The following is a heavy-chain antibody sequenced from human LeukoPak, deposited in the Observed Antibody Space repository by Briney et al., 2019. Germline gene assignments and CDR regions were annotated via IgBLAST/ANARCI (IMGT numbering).Heavy chain of an antibody. CDR3: AKVKQQLAPYDAFDI. V-gene: IGHV4-59*01. CDR2: IYYSGST. Sequence: SETLSLTCTVSGGSISSYYWSWIRQPPGKGLEWIGYIYYSGSTNYNPSLKSRVTISVDTSKNQFSLKLSSVTAADTAVYYCAKVKQQLAPYDAFDIWGQGTMVTVSS. J-gene: IGHJ3*02. D-gene: IGHD6-13*01. CDR1: GGSISSYY.